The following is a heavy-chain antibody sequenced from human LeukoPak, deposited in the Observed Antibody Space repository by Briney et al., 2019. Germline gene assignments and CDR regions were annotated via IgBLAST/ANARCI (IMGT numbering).Heavy chain of an antibody. CDR1: GFTFSRYW. CDR2: INHDGSLK. D-gene: IGHD3-10*02. J-gene: IGHJ3*01. CDR3: ARNVPGGDGV. Sequence: GGSLRLSCAASGFTFSRYWMSWVRQAPGKGLEWVANINHDGSLKYYVDSVKGRFTISRDNAKKSLYLQMNSLRAEDTAVYSCARNVPGGDGVWGLGTMVTVSS. V-gene: IGHV3-7*01.